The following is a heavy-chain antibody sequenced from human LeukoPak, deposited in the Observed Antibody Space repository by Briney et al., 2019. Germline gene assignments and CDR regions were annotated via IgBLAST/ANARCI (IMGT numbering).Heavy chain of an antibody. J-gene: IGHJ3*02. CDR3: ARERVDDDAFDI. Sequence: GGSLRLSCAGSGINFNIYTLHWVRQAPGKGLEWVSSISSGSSFLSYGDSVKGRFTVSRDNAKKSLFLHMNNLRAEDSAVYFCARERVDDDAFDIWGQGTTVTVSS. CDR2: ISSGSSFL. D-gene: IGHD6-6*01. V-gene: IGHV3-21*01. CDR1: GINFNIYT.